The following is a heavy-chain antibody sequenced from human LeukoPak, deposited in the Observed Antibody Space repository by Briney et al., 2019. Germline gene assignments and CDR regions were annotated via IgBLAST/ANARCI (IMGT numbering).Heavy chain of an antibody. D-gene: IGHD3-10*02. CDR1: GFTFTTYG. CDR3: AELGITMIGGV. V-gene: IGHV3-30*02. J-gene: IGHJ6*04. CDR2: IRYDGSHK. Sequence: PGGSLRLSCVASGFTFTTYGMHWVRQAPGKGLEWVAFIRYDGSHKYYADSVKGRFTISRDNAKNSLYLQMNSLRAEDTAVYYCAELGITMIGGVWGKGTTVTISS.